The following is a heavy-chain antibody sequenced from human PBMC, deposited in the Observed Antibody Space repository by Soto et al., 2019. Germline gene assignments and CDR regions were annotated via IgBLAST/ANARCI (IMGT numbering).Heavy chain of an antibody. J-gene: IGHJ4*02. CDR2: INPGNGDT. D-gene: IGHD2-21*01. V-gene: IGHV1-3*01. Sequence: GASVKVSCKASGYTFTNYPIHWVRQAPGQGFEWMGWINPGNGDTRYSQKFQGRVTITRDTSASTAYMDLSSLRSEDTAVYYCATEKFHIHDSWGQGTLVTVSS. CDR1: GYTFTNYP. CDR3: ATEKFHIHDS.